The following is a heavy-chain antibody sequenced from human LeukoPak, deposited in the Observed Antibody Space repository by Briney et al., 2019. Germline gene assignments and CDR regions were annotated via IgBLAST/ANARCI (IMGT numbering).Heavy chain of an antibody. D-gene: IGHD3-16*01. CDR2: VSISSGTI. CDR1: GFTFSSCA. J-gene: IGHJ4*02. Sequence: GGSLRLSCAASGFTFSSCAMNWVRQAPGKGLEWISFVSISSGTIYYADSVNGRFRISRDNAKSSLDLEMNSLRAEDTAVYYCARAMSTFGGVRNYFDSWGQGTLVTVSS. CDR3: ARAMSTFGGVRNYFDS. V-gene: IGHV3-48*04.